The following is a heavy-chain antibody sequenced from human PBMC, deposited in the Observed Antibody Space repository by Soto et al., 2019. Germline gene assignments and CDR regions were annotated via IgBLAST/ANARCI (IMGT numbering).Heavy chain of an antibody. Sequence: TLSLTCTVSGDSMSSSNWWNWVRQPPGKGLEWIGEAHHSGRTNYNPSLESRVTISVDRSQNHFSLQLTSVTAADTAVYYCARHNYGSGSTYFDYWGQGTLVTVSS. CDR2: AHHSGRT. J-gene: IGHJ4*02. D-gene: IGHD3-10*01. V-gene: IGHV4-4*02. CDR1: GDSMSSSNW. CDR3: ARHNYGSGSTYFDY.